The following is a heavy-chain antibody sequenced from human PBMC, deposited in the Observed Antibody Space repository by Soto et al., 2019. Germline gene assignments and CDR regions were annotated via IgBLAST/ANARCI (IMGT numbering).Heavy chain of an antibody. CDR1: GFTFSSYG. D-gene: IGHD6-19*01. CDR3: AREVDSSGWFYYYYYGMDV. CDR2: IWYDGSNK. J-gene: IGHJ6*02. Sequence: QVQLVESGRGVVQPGRSLRLSCAASGFTFSSYGMHWVRQAPGKGLEWVAVIWYDGSNKYYADSVKGRFTISRDNSKNTLYLQMNSLRAEDTAVYYCAREVDSSGWFYYYYYGMDVWGQGTTVTVSS. V-gene: IGHV3-33*01.